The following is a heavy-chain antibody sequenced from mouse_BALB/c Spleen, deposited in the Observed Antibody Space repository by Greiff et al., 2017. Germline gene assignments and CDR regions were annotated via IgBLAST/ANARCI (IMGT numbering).Heavy chain of an antibody. CDR3: ARVGLAY. CDR1: GFTFSSYG. V-gene: IGHV5-6-3*01. Sequence: EVMLVESGGGLVQPGGSLKLSCAASGFTFSSYGMSWVRQTPDKRLELVATINSNGGSTYYPDSVKGRFTISRDNAKNTLYLQMSSLKSEDTAMYYCARVGLAYWGQGTLVTVSA. J-gene: IGHJ3*01. CDR2: INSNGGST.